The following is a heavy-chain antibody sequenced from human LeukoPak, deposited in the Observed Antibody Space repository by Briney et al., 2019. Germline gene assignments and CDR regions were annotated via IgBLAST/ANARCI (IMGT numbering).Heavy chain of an antibody. Sequence: SQTLSLTCTVSGGSISSGGYYWSWIQQPPGKGLEWIVYIYHSGSTYYNPSLKSRVTISVDRSKNQFSLKLSSVTAADTAVYYCARSTLGGYHYDYVWGSYRPIDYWGQGTLVTVSS. D-gene: IGHD3-16*02. CDR2: IYHSGST. CDR1: GGSISSGGYY. CDR3: ARSTLGGYHYDYVWGSYRPIDY. V-gene: IGHV4-30-2*01. J-gene: IGHJ4*02.